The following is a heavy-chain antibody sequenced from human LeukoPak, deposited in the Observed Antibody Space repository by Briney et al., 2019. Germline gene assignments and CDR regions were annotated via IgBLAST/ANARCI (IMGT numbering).Heavy chain of an antibody. J-gene: IGHJ4*02. CDR2: IGPTGFDR. CDR1: GFTFSSYW. Sequence: GGSLRLSCAASGFTFSSYWMSWVRQAPGKGLEWVASIGPTGFDRYHADSIKGRFTISRDNANNFLYLQMDSLRAEDTAVYYCATETNGRHYDYWGQGTLLTVSS. V-gene: IGHV3-21*06. CDR3: ATETNGRHYDY. D-gene: IGHD1-14*01.